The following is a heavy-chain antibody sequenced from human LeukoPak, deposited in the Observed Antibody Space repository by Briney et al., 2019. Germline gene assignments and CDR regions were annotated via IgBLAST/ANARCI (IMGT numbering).Heavy chain of an antibody. Sequence: ASVKVSCKASGYTFTGYYMHWVRQAPGQGLEWMGWINPNSGGTNYAQKFQGRVTMTRDASISTAYMELSRLRFDDTAVYYCARDDYGGNLDYWGQGTLVTVSS. CDR1: GYTFTGYY. D-gene: IGHD4-23*01. V-gene: IGHV1-2*02. CDR2: INPNSGGT. J-gene: IGHJ4*02. CDR3: ARDDYGGNLDY.